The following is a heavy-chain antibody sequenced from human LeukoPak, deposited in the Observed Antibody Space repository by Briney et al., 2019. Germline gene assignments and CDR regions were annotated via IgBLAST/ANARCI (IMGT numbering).Heavy chain of an antibody. CDR1: GFTFSNAW. D-gene: IGHD3-22*01. J-gene: IGHJ3*02. CDR2: IKGKTDGGTT. CDR3: TTDRTREYYYDSSGYYYVAFDI. V-gene: IGHV3-15*01. Sequence: PGGSLRLSCAASGFTFSNAWMSWVRQAPGKGLEWVGRIKGKTDGGTTDYAAPVKGRFTISRDDLKNTLYLQMNSLKTEDTAVYYCTTDRTREYYYDSSGYYYVAFDIWGQGTMVTVSS.